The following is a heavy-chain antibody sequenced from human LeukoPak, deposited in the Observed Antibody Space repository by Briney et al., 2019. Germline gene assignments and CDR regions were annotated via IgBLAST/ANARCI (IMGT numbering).Heavy chain of an antibody. CDR3: ARDPSAVRYSSSWYFDY. Sequence: PGGSLRLSCAASGFTFSSYWMSWVRQAPGKGLEWVANIKQDGSEKYYVDSVKGRFTISRDNAKNSLYLQMNSLRAEDTAVYYCARDPSAVRYSSSWYFDYWGQGTLVTVSS. CDR2: IKQDGSEK. V-gene: IGHV3-7*01. CDR1: GFTFSSYW. D-gene: IGHD6-13*01. J-gene: IGHJ4*02.